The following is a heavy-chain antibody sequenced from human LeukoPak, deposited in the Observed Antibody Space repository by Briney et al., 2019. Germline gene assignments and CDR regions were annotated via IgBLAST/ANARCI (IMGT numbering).Heavy chain of an antibody. D-gene: IGHD5-12*01. CDR3: AKDASGWLRGGLLRTYFDY. CDR2: INHSGST. Sequence: SETLSLTCAVYGGSFSGYYWSWIRQPPGKGLEWIGEINHSGSTNYNPSLKSRVTISVDTSKNQFSLKLSSVTAADTAVYYCAKDASGWLRGGLLRTYFDYWGQGTLVTVSS. V-gene: IGHV4-34*01. CDR1: GGSFSGYY. J-gene: IGHJ4*02.